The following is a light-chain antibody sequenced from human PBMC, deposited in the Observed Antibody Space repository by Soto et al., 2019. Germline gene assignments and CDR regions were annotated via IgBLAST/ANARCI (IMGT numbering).Light chain of an antibody. CDR2: EVS. J-gene: IGLJ2*01. CDR1: SSDVGGYKY. Sequence: QSVLTQPASVSGSPGQSITISCTGTSSDVGGYKYVSWFQQYAGKAPKLLIYEVSNRPSGVSNRFSGSKSGNAASLTISGLQAEDEADYYCSSYTRSSTLFVVFGGGTKLTVL. V-gene: IGLV2-14*01. CDR3: SSYTRSSTLFVV.